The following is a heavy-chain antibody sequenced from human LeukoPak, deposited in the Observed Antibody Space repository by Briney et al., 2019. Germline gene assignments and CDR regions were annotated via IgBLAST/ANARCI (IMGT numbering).Heavy chain of an antibody. V-gene: IGHV4-59*01. CDR1: GGSISSFY. J-gene: IGHJ4*02. Sequence: SETLSLTCTVSGGSISSFYWSWIRQPPGKGLEWIGYIYYSGSTNYNPSLKSRVTMSLDTSRNQFSLKLTSLTAADTAVYYCARGAMATTPFFDYWGQGTLVTVPS. CDR2: IYYSGST. D-gene: IGHD5-24*01. CDR3: ARGAMATTPFFDY.